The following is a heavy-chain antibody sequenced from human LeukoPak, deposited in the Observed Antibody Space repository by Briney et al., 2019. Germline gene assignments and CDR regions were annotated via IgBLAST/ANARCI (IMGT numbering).Heavy chain of an antibody. Sequence: SETLSLTCTVSGGSISSYYWSWIRQPPGKGLEWIGEINRSGSTNYNPSLKSRVTISVDTSKNQFSLKLSSVTAADTAVYYCARVEYSSSSGLGWFDPWGQGTLVTVSS. CDR1: GGSISSYY. CDR2: INRSGST. D-gene: IGHD6-6*01. J-gene: IGHJ5*02. V-gene: IGHV4-34*01. CDR3: ARVEYSSSSGLGWFDP.